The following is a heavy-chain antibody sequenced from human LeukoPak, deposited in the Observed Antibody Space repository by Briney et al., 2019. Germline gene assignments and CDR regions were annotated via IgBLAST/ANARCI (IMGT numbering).Heavy chain of an antibody. CDR2: IWYDGSNK. CDR3: ARAGLGSSWTGRYFDY. V-gene: IGHV3-33*01. D-gene: IGHD6-13*01. J-gene: IGHJ4*02. Sequence: RSGGSLRLSCAASGFTFSSYGMHWVCQAPGKGLEWVAVIWYDGSNKYYADSVKGRFTISRDNSKNTLYLQMNSLRAEDTAVYYCARAGLGSSWTGRYFDYWGQGTLVTVSS. CDR1: GFTFSSYG.